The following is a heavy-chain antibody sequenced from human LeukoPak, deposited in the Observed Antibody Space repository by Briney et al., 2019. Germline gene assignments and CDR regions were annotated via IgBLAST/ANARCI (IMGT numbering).Heavy chain of an antibody. J-gene: IGHJ5*02. D-gene: IGHD5-12*01. CDR1: GGTFISDA. V-gene: IGHV1-69*05. Sequence: SVKVSCKASGGTFISDAISGVRQAPGQGLEWMGRIIPIFGTANYAQKFQGRVTITTDESTSTAYMELTSLRSEDTAVYYCARVRSGYDLGSWFDPWGQGPLVTVSS. CDR2: IIPIFGTA. CDR3: ARVRSGYDLGSWFDP.